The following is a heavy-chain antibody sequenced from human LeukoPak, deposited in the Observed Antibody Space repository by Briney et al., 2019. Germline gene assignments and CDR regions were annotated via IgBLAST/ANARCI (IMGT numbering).Heavy chain of an antibody. CDR1: GFTFDDYA. D-gene: IGHD6-19*01. CDR3: ARGKLMGYSSAWDETRIDY. CDR2: ISYDGSDK. Sequence: GGSLTLSCAASGFTFDDYAMHWVRQAPGKGLEWMAVISYDGSDKYYADSVKGRFTISRDNSKNTLYLQMNSLRPEDTAVYFCARGKLMGYSSAWDETRIDYWGQGTLVTVSS. J-gene: IGHJ4*02. V-gene: IGHV3-30*04.